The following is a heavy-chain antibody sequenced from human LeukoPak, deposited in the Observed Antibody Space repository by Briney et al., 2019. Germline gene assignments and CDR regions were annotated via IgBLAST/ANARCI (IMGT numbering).Heavy chain of an antibody. V-gene: IGHV4-34*01. CDR2: INHSGST. CDR1: GGSFSGYY. Sequence: PSETLSLTCAVYGGSFSGYYWSWIRQPPGKGLEWIGEINHSGSTNYNPSLKSRVTISVDTSKNQFSLKLSSVTAADTAIYFCARAPGAFAIWGQGTMVTVSS. J-gene: IGHJ3*02. CDR3: ARAPGAFAI.